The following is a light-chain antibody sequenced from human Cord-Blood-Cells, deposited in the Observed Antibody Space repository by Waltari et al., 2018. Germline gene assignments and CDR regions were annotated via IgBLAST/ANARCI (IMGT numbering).Light chain of an antibody. CDR2: WSS. CDR1: PCVFYSPNNKNY. J-gene: IGKJ1*01. CDR3: QQYYSTPT. V-gene: IGKV4-1*01. Sequence: DIVITQYPDSLAVSLGERASINCKYSPCVFYSPNNKNYLAWYHQKPGHPPKLLIYWSSTRESGVPDRFSGSGSGTDFTPTISSLQAEDVAVYYCQQYYSTPTFGQGTKVEIK.